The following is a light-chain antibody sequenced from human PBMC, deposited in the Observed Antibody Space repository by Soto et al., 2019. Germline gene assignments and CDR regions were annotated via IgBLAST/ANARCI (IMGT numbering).Light chain of an antibody. CDR2: DVS. CDR1: SSDVGGYNY. Sequence: QSALTQPRSVSGSPGQSVTISCTGTSSDVGGYNYVSWYQQHPGKAPKLMIYDVSKRPSGVPDRFSGSKSGNTASLTISGLQAEDEADYYCCSYACSSSVVFGTGTKVTVL. V-gene: IGLV2-11*01. CDR3: CSYACSSSVV. J-gene: IGLJ1*01.